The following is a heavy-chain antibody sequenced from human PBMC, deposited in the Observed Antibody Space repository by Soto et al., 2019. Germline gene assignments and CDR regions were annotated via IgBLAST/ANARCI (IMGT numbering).Heavy chain of an antibody. CDR1: GFTLSNYA. J-gene: IGHJ5*02. V-gene: IGHV3-23*01. CDR3: AKTIRAITAGYWFDP. D-gene: IGHD6-13*01. CDR2: IGGDGVTT. Sequence: EVQLLESGGGLVQPGGSLRLSCVASGFTLSNYAMSWVRQAPGKGLEWVSTIGGDGVTTYYADSVKGRFTISRDSSTNTLYMQMNILRAEDTALYYCAKTIRAITAGYWFDPWGQGTLVTVSS.